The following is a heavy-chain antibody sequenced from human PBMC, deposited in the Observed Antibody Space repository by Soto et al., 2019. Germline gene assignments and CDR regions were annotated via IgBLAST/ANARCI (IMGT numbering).Heavy chain of an antibody. CDR3: ARQGRTMVRGVIGNWFDP. CDR2: IYYSGST. Sequence: QLQLQESGPGLVKPSETLSLTCTVSGGSISSSSYYWGWIRQPPGKGLEWIGSIYYSGSTYYNPSLKRRVTISVDTSKNQFSLKLSSVTAADTAVYYCARQGRTMVRGVIGNWFDPWGQGTLVTVSS. CDR1: GGSISSSSYY. J-gene: IGHJ5*02. V-gene: IGHV4-39*01. D-gene: IGHD3-10*01.